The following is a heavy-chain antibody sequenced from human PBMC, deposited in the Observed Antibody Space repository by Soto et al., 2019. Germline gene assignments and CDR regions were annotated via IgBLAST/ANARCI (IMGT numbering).Heavy chain of an antibody. D-gene: IGHD5-18*01. CDR1: GGSISRYY. V-gene: IGHV4-59*01. Sequence: SETLSLTCTVSGGSISRYYWSWILQPPWKGLEWIGYIYYSGSTNYNPSLKSRVTISVDTSKNQFSLKLSSVTAADTAVYYCARRYGKNAFDIWGQGTMVTVSS. J-gene: IGHJ3*02. CDR3: ARRYGKNAFDI. CDR2: IYYSGST.